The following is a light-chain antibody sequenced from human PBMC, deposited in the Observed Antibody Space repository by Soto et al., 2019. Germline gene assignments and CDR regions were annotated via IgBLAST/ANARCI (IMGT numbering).Light chain of an antibody. J-gene: IGLJ2*01. CDR2: GNS. CDR3: QSYDSSLNGVV. CDR1: SSNIGAGYD. Sequence: QAVVTQPPSVSGAPGQRVTISCNGSSSNIGAGYDVHWYQQLPGTAPKLLIYGNSNRPSGVPDRFSGSKSGTSASLAITGLQAEDEADYYCQSYDSSLNGVVFGGGTKLTVL. V-gene: IGLV1-40*01.